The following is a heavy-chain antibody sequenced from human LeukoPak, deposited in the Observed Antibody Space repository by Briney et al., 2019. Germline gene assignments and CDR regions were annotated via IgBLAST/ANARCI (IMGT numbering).Heavy chain of an antibody. CDR2: ISAYNGNT. Sequence: ASVKVSCKASGYTFTSYGISWVRQAPGQRLEWMGWISAYNGNTNYAQKLQGRVTMTTDTSTSTAYMELRSLRPDDTAVYYCARDTYYDSSGSYYYGMDVWGQGTTVTVSS. CDR3: ARDTYYDSSGSYYYGMDV. CDR1: GYTFTSYG. J-gene: IGHJ6*02. V-gene: IGHV1-18*01. D-gene: IGHD3-22*01.